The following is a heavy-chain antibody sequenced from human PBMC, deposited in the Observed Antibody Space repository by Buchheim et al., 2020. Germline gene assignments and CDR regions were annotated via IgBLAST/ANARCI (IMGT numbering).Heavy chain of an antibody. Sequence: QVQLQESGPGLVKPSQTLSLACTVSGGSISSGGYYWSWIRQHPGKGLEWIGYIYYSGSTYYNPSLKSRVTISVATPKNQFSLKLSSVAAADTAVYYCARDGNRALVLGAFDIWGQGT. CDR2: IYYSGST. D-gene: IGHD3-16*01. CDR1: GGSISSGGYY. CDR3: ARDGNRALVLGAFDI. J-gene: IGHJ3*02. V-gene: IGHV4-31*03.